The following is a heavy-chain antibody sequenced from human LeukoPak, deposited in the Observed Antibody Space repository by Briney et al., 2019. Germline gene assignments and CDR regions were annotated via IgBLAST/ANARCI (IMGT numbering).Heavy chain of an antibody. CDR2: IWNDGNNK. D-gene: IGHD3-22*01. CDR3: ARDRFYYDSSGPTWFDP. J-gene: IGHJ5*02. CDR1: GFTFSSYA. V-gene: IGHV3-33*01. Sequence: GRSLRLSCAASGFTFSSYAMHWVRQAPGKGLEWVAVIWNDGNNKYYADSVKGRFTISRDNSKNTLYLQMNSLRAEDTAVYYCARDRFYYDSSGPTWFDPWGQGTLVTVSS.